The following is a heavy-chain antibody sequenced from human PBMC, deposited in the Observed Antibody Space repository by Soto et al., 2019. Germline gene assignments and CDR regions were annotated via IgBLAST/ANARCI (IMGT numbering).Heavy chain of an antibody. D-gene: IGHD3-9*01. CDR1: GDSLSGYA. CDR2: ITFRGVT. V-gene: IGHV4-34*01. J-gene: IGHJ5*02. Sequence: SGTLSLTCDVHGDSLSGYAWSWIRQPPGKGLEWIGEITFRGVTNYHPSLKSRVSMSVDTSKNRISLNMSSVTAADTALYFCARKLEASVRHVEWFSYKWLDPWGPGTLVTVSS. CDR3: ARKLEASVRHVEWFSYKWLDP.